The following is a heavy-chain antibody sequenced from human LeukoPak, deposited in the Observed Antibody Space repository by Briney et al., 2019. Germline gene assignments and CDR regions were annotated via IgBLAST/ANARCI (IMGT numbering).Heavy chain of an antibody. J-gene: IGHJ4*02. Sequence: GGSLRLSCAASGFTLRSYDMIWVRQTPGKGLEWVSGIRARGGNTNYADSVKGRFTISRDNSKNTLYLQLNSLRAEDTAVYYCAKDGKKYGSTWDFDYWGQGTLVTVSS. CDR1: GFTLRSYD. CDR3: AKDGKKYGSTWDFDY. CDR2: IRARGGNT. D-gene: IGHD6-13*01. V-gene: IGHV3-23*01.